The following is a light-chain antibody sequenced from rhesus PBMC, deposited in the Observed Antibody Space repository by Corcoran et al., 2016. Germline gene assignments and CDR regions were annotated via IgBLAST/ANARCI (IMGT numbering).Light chain of an antibody. V-gene: IGKV1-22*01. CDR3: QQYSSRPRT. CDR2: KAS. Sequence: DIQMTQSPSSLSASVGDTVTITCRARQGISSWLAWYQQKPGKAPQVLVYKASSLESGVPSRFSGSGSGTDFTLTISSLQSEDVATYYCQQYSSRPRTFGQGTKVEIK. CDR1: QGISSW. J-gene: IGKJ1*01.